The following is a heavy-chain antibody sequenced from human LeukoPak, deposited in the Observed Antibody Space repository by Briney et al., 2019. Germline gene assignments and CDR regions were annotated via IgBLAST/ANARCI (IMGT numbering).Heavy chain of an antibody. D-gene: IGHD2-15*01. Sequence: SVKVSCKASGGTFISYAISWVRQAPGQGLEWMGGIIPIFGTANYAQKFQGRVTITADESTSTAYMELSSLRSEDTAVYYCARAYCSGGSCYSEHFDYWGQGTLVTVSS. J-gene: IGHJ4*02. CDR1: GGTFISYA. V-gene: IGHV1-69*13. CDR2: IIPIFGTA. CDR3: ARAYCSGGSCYSEHFDY.